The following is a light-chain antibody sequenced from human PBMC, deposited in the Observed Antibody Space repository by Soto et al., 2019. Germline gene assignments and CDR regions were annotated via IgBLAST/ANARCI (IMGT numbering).Light chain of an antibody. J-gene: IGKJ5*01. V-gene: IGKV3-11*01. CDR1: QSVSSY. CDR2: DAS. Sequence: EIVLTQSAATLSWSPGERATLSCRASQSVSSYLAWYQQKPGQAPRLLIYDASNRATGIPARFSGSGSGTDFTLTISSLEPQDFAVYYCQQRSNWPPPTFGQGTRLEIK. CDR3: QQRSNWPPPT.